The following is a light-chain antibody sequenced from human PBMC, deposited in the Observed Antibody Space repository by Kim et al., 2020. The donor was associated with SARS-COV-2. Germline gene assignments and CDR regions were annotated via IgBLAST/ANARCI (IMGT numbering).Light chain of an antibody. V-gene: IGLV2-14*03. Sequence: QSALTQPASVSGSPGQSTTISCTATGTDLGDFNYVSWYQQHPGHAPKLMIFDVSNRPSGISDRFSGSKSGNTASLTISGLQAEDEADYYCSSYTGTTKLFGSGTKVTVL. CDR2: DVS. J-gene: IGLJ1*01. CDR3: SSYTGTTKL. CDR1: GTDLGDFNY.